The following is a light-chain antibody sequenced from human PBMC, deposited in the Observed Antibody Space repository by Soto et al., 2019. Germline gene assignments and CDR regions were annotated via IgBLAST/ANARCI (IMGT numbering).Light chain of an antibody. CDR2: DDS. V-gene: IGLV3-21*02. CDR3: QVWDSGPDHVV. Sequence: SYELTQPPSMSVAPGQTATITCGGNNLGSKSVQWYQQKSGQAPVLVVYDDSDRPSGIPVRFSGSNSGNTATLTISRVEAEDEADYSCQVWDSGPDHVVFGGGTKVTVL. J-gene: IGLJ2*01. CDR1: NLGSKS.